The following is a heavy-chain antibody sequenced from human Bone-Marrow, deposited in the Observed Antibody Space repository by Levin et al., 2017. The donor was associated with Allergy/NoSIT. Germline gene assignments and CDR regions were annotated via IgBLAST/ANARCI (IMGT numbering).Heavy chain of an antibody. CDR1: GFSLTTYGVG. D-gene: IGHD6-13*01. V-gene: IGHV2-5*02. J-gene: IGHJ6*02. Sequence: SGPTLVKPPQTLTLTCTFSGFSLTTYGVGVGWIRQPPGKAPEWLALIYWDDDKRYNPSLKSRLTITKDTSNNQVVLTMTNMDPVDTGTYYCVNRPYSNTWHQAVWGQGTTVTVSS. CDR2: IYWDDDK. CDR3: VNRPYSNTWHQAV.